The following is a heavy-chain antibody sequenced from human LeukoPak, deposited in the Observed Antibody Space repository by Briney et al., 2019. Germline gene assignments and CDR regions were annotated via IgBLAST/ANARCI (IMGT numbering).Heavy chain of an antibody. CDR1: GYTFTSYG. J-gene: IGHJ6*02. CDR2: ISAYNGNT. D-gene: IGHD6-13*01. V-gene: IGHV1-18*01. CDR3: ARADSSSWYGYYYYYGMDV. Sequence: GASVKVSCKASGYTFTSYGISWVRQAPGQGLEWMGWISAYNGNTNYAQKLQGRVTMTTDTSTSTAYMELRSLRSDDTAVYYCARADSSSWYGYYYYYGMDVWGQGTTVTVSS.